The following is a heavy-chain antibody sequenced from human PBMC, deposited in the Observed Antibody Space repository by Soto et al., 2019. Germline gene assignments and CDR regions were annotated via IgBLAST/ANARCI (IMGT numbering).Heavy chain of an antibody. V-gene: IGHV3-23*01. CDR2: ISGSGGSR. CDR1: GFTFNSYA. J-gene: IGHJ3*01. Sequence: EVQLLESGGGMVEPGGSLRLSCAVSGFTFNSYAMTWVRQAPGRGLEWVSGISGSGGSRFYADSVKGRFTISRENSRNTLYLQMTSLRAEDTAVYYCAKKYYVDSTGYYSRDAFDVWGQGTAVTVSS. D-gene: IGHD3-22*01. CDR3: AKKYYVDSTGYYSRDAFDV.